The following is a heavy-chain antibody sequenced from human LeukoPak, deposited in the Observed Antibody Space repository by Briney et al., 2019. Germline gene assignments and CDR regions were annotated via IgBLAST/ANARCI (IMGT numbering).Heavy chain of an antibody. J-gene: IGHJ4*02. CDR3: AREKLPSEGFDY. Sequence: PSETLSLTCTVSGGSISSGGYYWSWIRQHPGKGLEWIGYIYYSGSTYYNPSLKSRVTISVDASKNQFSLKLSSVTAADTAVYYCAREKLPSEGFDYWGQGTLVTVSS. V-gene: IGHV4-31*03. CDR2: IYYSGST. CDR1: GGSISSGGYY. D-gene: IGHD1-14*01.